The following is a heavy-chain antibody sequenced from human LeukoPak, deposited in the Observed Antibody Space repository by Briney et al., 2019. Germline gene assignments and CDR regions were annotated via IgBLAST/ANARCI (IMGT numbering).Heavy chain of an antibody. Sequence: GGSLRLSCAGFGFTFRSYEMNWVRQAPGKGLEWISYISSTGSAIYYADSVKGRFTISRDNAKNSLYLQMNSLRAEDTVVYYCPRVFSYYTCSFDYWGQGTLVTVSS. CDR1: GFTFRSYE. CDR2: ISSTGSAI. D-gene: IGHD3-22*01. V-gene: IGHV3-48*03. J-gene: IGHJ4*02. CDR3: PRVFSYYTCSFDY.